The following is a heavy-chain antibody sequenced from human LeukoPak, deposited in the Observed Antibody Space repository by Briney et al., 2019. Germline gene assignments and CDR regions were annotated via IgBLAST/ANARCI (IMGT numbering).Heavy chain of an antibody. CDR2: INPSGGST. Sequence: ASVKVSCKASGYTFTSYYMHWVRQAPGQGLEWMGIINPSGGSTSYAQKFQGRVTMTRDTSTSTVYMELSSLRSEDTAVYYCAYCRGGSCYLGGADYWGQGTLVTVSS. D-gene: IGHD2-15*01. CDR1: GYTFTSYY. V-gene: IGHV1-46*01. CDR3: AYCRGGSCYLGGADY. J-gene: IGHJ4*02.